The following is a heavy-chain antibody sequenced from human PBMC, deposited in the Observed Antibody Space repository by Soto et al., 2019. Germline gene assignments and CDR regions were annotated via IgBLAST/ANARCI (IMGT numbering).Heavy chain of an antibody. CDR2: ISYDGSNK. D-gene: IGHD4-17*01. CDR1: GFTFSSYG. Sequence: PGGSLRLSCAASGFTFSSYGMHWVRQAPGKGLEWVAVISYDGSNKYYADSVKGRFTISRDNSKNTLYLQMNSLRAEDTAVYYCAKDDYGGNHFDYWGQGTLVTAPQ. CDR3: AKDDYGGNHFDY. J-gene: IGHJ4*02. V-gene: IGHV3-30*18.